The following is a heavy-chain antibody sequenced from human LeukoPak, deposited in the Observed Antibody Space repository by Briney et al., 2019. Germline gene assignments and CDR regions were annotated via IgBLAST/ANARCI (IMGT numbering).Heavy chain of an antibody. V-gene: IGHV3-23*01. CDR2: ISAGGGST. CDR3: ARDLFYYDSSGYRYDAFDI. Sequence: GGSLRLSCAASGFTFSSYGMSWVRQAPGKGLEWVSAISAGGGSTYYADSVKGRFTISRDNAKNSLYLQMNSLRAEDTAVYYCARDLFYYDSSGYRYDAFDIWGQGTMVTVSS. J-gene: IGHJ3*02. CDR1: GFTFSSYG. D-gene: IGHD3-22*01.